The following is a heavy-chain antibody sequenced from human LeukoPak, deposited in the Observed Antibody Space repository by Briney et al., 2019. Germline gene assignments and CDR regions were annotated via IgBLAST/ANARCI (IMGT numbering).Heavy chain of an antibody. D-gene: IGHD6-19*01. V-gene: IGHV3-30*18. J-gene: IGHJ4*02. Sequence: GGSLRLSCAASGFIFSTYDMHWVRQAPGKGLEWVAVVSYDGNNIYHAASVQGRFTISRDNSKNTLYLQMNSLRAEDTAVYYCAKSLDAQAVADPFDYWGQGTLVTVSS. CDR1: GFIFSTYD. CDR2: VSYDGNNI. CDR3: AKSLDAQAVADPFDY.